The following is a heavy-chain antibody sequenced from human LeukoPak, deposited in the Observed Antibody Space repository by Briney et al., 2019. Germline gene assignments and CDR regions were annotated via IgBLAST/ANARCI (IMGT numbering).Heavy chain of an antibody. J-gene: IGHJ3*02. CDR3: ARVKVGVWCVFDT. CDR1: GFTFSSYW. Sequence: GGSLRLSCAASGFTFSSYWMHWVRQAPGKGLVWLSRINPDGTATTYADSVRGRFLISRDNAKNTLYLQMYSLGAEDTAVYYCARVKVGVWCVFDTWGQGTMVTVSS. CDR2: INPDGTAT. D-gene: IGHD1-26*01. V-gene: IGHV3-74*03.